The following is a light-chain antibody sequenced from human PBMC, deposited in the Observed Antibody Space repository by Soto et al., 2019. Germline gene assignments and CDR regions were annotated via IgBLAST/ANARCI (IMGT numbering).Light chain of an antibody. CDR3: CSYAGSSTAI. CDR1: SSDVGGYNY. Sequence: QSALAQPRSVSGSPGQSVTICCTGTSSDVGGYNYVSWYQQNPGKAPKLMIYDVSKRPSGVPDRFSGSKSGNTASLTISGLQAEDEADYYCCSYAGSSTAIFGGGTKVTVL. V-gene: IGLV2-11*01. J-gene: IGLJ2*01. CDR2: DVS.